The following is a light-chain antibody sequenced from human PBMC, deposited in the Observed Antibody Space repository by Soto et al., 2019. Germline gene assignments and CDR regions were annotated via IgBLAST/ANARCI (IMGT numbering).Light chain of an antibody. CDR2: DAT. CDR3: HQYDNLPPT. J-gene: IGKJ5*01. Sequence: DTQMPQSPSSLSASVGDRVPSTCQASQDINNYLNWYQQKPGKDPKLLIFDATNLETGVPSRFSGSGSRTQYSFTISSLQPEDIATYFCHQYDNLPPTFGQGTRLEIK. CDR1: QDINNY. V-gene: IGKV1-33*01.